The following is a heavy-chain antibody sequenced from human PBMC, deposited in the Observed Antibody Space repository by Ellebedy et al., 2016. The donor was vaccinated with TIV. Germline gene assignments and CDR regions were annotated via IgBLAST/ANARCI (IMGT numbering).Heavy chain of an antibody. V-gene: IGHV4-34*01. J-gene: IGHJ6*03. D-gene: IGHD5-18*01. CDR2: INHSGST. CDR1: GGSFSGYF. Sequence: SETLSLXXAVYGGSFSGYFWSWIRQPPGKRLEWIGEINHSGSTNYNLSLESRITISVDTAKNQFSLKLNSVTAADTAVYYCARLRGYNYGKEAYYMDVWGTGATVTVSS. CDR3: ARLRGYNYGKEAYYMDV.